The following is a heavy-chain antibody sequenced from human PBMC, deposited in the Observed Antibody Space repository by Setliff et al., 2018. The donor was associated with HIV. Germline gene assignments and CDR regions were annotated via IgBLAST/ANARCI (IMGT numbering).Heavy chain of an antibody. CDR3: AGSRGYFVKAE. J-gene: IGHJ4*02. D-gene: IGHD3-22*01. V-gene: IGHV3-7*01. CDR1: GFTSGFTFTNYW. CDR2: INQNGREK. Sequence: PGGSLRLSCAASGFTSGFTFTNYWMSWVRQAPGKGLEWVANINQNGREKYYVDSVEGRFTISRDNAKDSLYLQMNSLRGEDTAVYYCAGSRGYFVKAEWGQGTLVTVSS.